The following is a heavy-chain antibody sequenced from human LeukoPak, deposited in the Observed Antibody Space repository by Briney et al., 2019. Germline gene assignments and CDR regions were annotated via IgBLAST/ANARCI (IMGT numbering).Heavy chain of an antibody. V-gene: IGHV4-34*01. CDR2: INHSGST. CDR1: GGSFSGYY. J-gene: IGHJ4*02. CDR3: ARGRPPGY. Sequence: SETLSLTCAVYGGSFSGYYWSWIRQPPGKGLEWIGEINHSGSTNYNPSLKSRVTISVDTSKNQFSLKLSSVTAADTAVYYCARGRPPGYWGQGTLVTVSS.